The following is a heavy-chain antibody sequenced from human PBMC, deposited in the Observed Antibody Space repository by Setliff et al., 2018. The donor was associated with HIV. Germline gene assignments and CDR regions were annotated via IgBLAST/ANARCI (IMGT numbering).Heavy chain of an antibody. CDR2: ISSSSSTI. J-gene: IGHJ4*02. Sequence: GGSLRLSCAASGFTFSDYYMSWIRQAPGKGLEWVSYISSSSSTIYYADSVKGRFSISRDNSKNTLSLQMNSLGAEDTAVYYCANRLRGYNKWYYFDYWGQGTLVTVSS. V-gene: IGHV3-11*01. CDR1: GFTFSDYY. D-gene: IGHD1-1*01. CDR3: ANRLRGYNKWYYFDY.